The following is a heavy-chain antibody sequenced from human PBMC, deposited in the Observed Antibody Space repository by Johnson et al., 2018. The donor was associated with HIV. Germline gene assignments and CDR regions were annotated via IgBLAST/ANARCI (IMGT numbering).Heavy chain of an antibody. CDR2: IRSKANSYAT. J-gene: IGHJ3*02. Sequence: VQLVESGGGLVQPGGSLKLSCVASGFTFSGSAMHWVRQASGKGLEWVGRIRSKANSYATAYADSVKGRFTISRDNAKNSLYLQMNSLTVEDTALYYCARADRDSGTYHDAFDIWGQGTMVTVSS. V-gene: IGHV3-73*01. CDR3: ARADRDSGTYHDAFDI. CDR1: GFTFSGSA. D-gene: IGHD1-26*01.